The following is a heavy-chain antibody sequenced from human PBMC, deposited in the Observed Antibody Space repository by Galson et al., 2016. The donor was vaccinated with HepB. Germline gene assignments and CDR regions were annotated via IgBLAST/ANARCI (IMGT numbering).Heavy chain of an antibody. CDR1: GFTLRSYI. Sequence: SLRLSCAASGFTLRSYIMNWVRRAPGKGLEWVAAISSSSTYIHYADSLKGRLTISRDNAQNSVFLQMNSLRVEDTAVYYFAREWGGYSFYMDVWGKGTSVTVSS. CDR3: AREWGGYSFYMDV. CDR2: ISSSSTYI. J-gene: IGHJ6*03. V-gene: IGHV3-21*01. D-gene: IGHD3-16*01.